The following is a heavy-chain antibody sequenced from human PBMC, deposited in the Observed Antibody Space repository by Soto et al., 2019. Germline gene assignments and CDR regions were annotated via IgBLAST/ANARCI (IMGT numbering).Heavy chain of an antibody. D-gene: IGHD3-10*01. Sequence: EGQLVEFGGGLVKPGGSLRLSCAASGFSFSIYSYNWVRQAPGKGLEWLSYISPAGSIIYYADSVKGRFPISRDSARDSVYLQMNSLRAEDTAVYYCAKDRGGSGAFDIWGQGTMVTVSS. J-gene: IGHJ3*02. CDR1: GFSFSIYS. V-gene: IGHV3-48*01. CDR3: AKDRGGSGAFDI. CDR2: ISPAGSII.